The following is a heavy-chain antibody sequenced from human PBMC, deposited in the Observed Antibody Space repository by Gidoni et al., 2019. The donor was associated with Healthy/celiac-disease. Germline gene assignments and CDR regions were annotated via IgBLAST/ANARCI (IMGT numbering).Heavy chain of an antibody. CDR3: ANTPQQLVPYYYYYGMDV. CDR2: IYHSGST. J-gene: IGHJ6*02. V-gene: IGHV4-4*02. Sequence: LGLVKPSGTLSLTCAVSGGSISSSNWWSWVRQPPGKGLEWIGEIYHSGSTNYNPSLKSRVTISVDKSKNQFSLKLSSVTAADTAVYYCANTPQQLVPYYYYYGMDVWGQGTTVTVSS. D-gene: IGHD6-13*01. CDR1: GGSISSSNW.